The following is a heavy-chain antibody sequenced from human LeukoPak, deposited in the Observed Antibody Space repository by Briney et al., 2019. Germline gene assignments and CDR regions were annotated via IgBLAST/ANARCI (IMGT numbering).Heavy chain of an antibody. J-gene: IGHJ4*02. D-gene: IGHD2-2*02. Sequence: GGFLRLSCTASGFTFSSYSMNWVRQAPGKGLEWVSSISSSSSYIYYADSVKGRFTISRDNAKNSLYLQMNSLRAEDTAVYYCARVGPAAIRGGDYWGQGTLVTVSS. CDR1: GFTFSSYS. V-gene: IGHV3-21*01. CDR3: ARVGPAAIRGGDY. CDR2: ISSSSSYI.